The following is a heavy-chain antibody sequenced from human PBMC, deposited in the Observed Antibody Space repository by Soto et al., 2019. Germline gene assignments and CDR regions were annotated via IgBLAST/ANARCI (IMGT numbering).Heavy chain of an antibody. D-gene: IGHD3-22*01. CDR1: GYTFTGYY. CDR2: INPNSGGT. J-gene: IGHJ4*02. CDR3: ARLTYYYDSSGYYHPSGFDY. Sequence: ASVKVSCKASGYTFTGYYMHWVRQAPGQGLEWMGWINPNSGGTNYAQKFQGWVTMTRDTSISTAYMELSRLRSDDTAVYYCARLTYYYDSSGYYHPSGFDYWGQGTLVTVSS. V-gene: IGHV1-2*04.